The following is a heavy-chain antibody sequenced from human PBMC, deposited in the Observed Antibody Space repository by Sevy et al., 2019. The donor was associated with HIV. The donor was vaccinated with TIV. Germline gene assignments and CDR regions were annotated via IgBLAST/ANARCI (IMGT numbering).Heavy chain of an antibody. J-gene: IGHJ3*02. CDR2: IYYSGST. D-gene: IGHD3-10*01. CDR1: GGSISSYY. CDR3: ARHLMVADSAFDI. V-gene: IGHV4-59*08. Sequence: SETLSLTCTVSGGSISSYYWSWIRQPPGKGLEWIGYIYYSGSTKYNHSLKSRLTISVDTSKNQFSLRLSSVTAADTAVYYCARHLMVADSAFDIWGQRTMVTVSS.